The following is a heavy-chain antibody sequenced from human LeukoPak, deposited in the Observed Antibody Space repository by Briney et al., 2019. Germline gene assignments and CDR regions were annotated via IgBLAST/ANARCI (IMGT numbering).Heavy chain of an antibody. CDR1: GYTFTRYY. V-gene: IGHV1-2*04. J-gene: IGHJ3*02. CDR2: INPNSGGT. CDR3: ARVASHCSGGSCYSFDAFDI. Sequence: ASVKVSCKASGYTFTRYYMHWVRQAPGQGLEWMGWINPNSGGTNYAQKFQGWVTMTRDTSISTAYMELSRLRSDDTAVYYCARVASHCSGGSCYSFDAFDIWGQGTTVTVSS. D-gene: IGHD2-15*01.